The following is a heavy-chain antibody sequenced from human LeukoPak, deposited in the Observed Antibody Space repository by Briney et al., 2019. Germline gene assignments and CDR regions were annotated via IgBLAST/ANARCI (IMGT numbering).Heavy chain of an antibody. Sequence: GGSQRLSCAASGFTFSNDWMCWVRQAPGNGLEWVANINQDESKKYYADSVKGRFTISRDNAKNSLYLQMSSLTAEDTAIYYCARDHAYRADYWGQGTLVTVSS. CDR2: INQDESKK. V-gene: IGHV3-7*01. D-gene: IGHD2-2*01. CDR1: GFTFSNDW. J-gene: IGHJ4*02. CDR3: ARDHAYRADY.